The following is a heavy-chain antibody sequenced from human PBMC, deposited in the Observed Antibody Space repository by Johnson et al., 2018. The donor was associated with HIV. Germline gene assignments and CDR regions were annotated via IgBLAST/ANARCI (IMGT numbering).Heavy chain of an antibody. D-gene: IGHD1-7*01. CDR3: VRVELGALDI. V-gene: IGHV3-72*01. CDR1: GFTFDEYD. CDR2: TRNKANSYTT. J-gene: IGHJ3*02. Sequence: VQLVESGGGVARPGGSVRLSCEGSGFTFDEYDMIWVRQGPGKGLEWVGRTRNKANSYTTEYAASVKGRLTISRDDSKNSLYLQMNSLKTEDTAVYYCVRVELGALDIWGQGTMVTVSS.